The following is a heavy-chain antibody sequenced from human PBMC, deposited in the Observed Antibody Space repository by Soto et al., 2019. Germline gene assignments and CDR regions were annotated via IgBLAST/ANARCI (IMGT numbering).Heavy chain of an antibody. J-gene: IGHJ6*03. CDR1: GGSISSGDYY. V-gene: IGHV4-30-4*01. D-gene: IGHD2-2*01. Sequence: SETLSLTCTVSGGSISSGDYYWSWIRQPPGKGLEWIGYIYYSGSTYYNPSLKSRVTISVDTSKNQFSLKLSSVTAADTAVYYCASRPAAAYYYYYMDVWGKGTTVTVSS. CDR2: IYYSGST. CDR3: ASRPAAAYYYYYMDV.